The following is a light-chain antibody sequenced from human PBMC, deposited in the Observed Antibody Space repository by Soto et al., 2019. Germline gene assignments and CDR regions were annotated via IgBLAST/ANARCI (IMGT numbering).Light chain of an antibody. CDR1: SSDVGGYNY. J-gene: IGLJ1*01. Sequence: QSALTQPASVSGSPGQSITISCTGTSSDVGGYNYVSWYQQHPGKAPKLMIYDVSNRPSGVSNRFSGSKSGNTASLTISGLQAEDEADYYCSSYTSSLLYVFGTGTNLTVL. CDR3: SSYTSSLLYV. V-gene: IGLV2-14*01. CDR2: DVS.